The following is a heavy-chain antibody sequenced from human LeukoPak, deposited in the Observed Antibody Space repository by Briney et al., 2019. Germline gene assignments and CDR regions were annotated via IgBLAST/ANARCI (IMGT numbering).Heavy chain of an antibody. D-gene: IGHD4-23*01. Sequence: PGGSLRLSCAASGFTVSSNYMSWVRQAPGKGLEWVSVIYSGGSTYYAGSVKGRFTISRDNSKNPLYLQMNNLRAEDTAVYYCASYDYGDNSPNWGQGTLVTVSS. CDR1: GFTVSSNY. V-gene: IGHV3-66*01. J-gene: IGHJ4*02. CDR2: IYSGGST. CDR3: ASYDYGDNSPN.